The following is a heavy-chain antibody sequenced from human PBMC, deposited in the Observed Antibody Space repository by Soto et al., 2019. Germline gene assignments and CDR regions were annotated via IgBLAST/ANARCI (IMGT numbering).Heavy chain of an antibody. D-gene: IGHD1-26*01. CDR1: GYTFTSYG. V-gene: IGHV1-18*04. CDR3: ARAESGSYYSY. CDR2: INTYNGNT. J-gene: IGHJ4*02. Sequence: ASVKVSCKASGYTFTSYGISWVRQAPGQGLEWMGWINTYNGNTNYAQKLQGRVTMTTDTSTSTAYMELRSLRSDDTAVCYCARAESGSYYSYWGQGTLVTVSS.